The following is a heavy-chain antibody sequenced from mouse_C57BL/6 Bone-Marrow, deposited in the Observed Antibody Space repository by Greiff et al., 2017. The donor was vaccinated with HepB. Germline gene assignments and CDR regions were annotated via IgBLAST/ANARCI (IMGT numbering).Heavy chain of an antibody. V-gene: IGHV8-12*01. D-gene: IGHD1-1*01. Sequence: QVQLKESVPGILQSSQTLSLTCSFSGFSLSTSGMGVSWIRQPSGKGLEWLAHIYWDDAKRSNPSLKSRLTISKDTSRNQVFLKITSVDTADTATYYCARMRPYYGSSYVFGCWGKGTTLTVSS. CDR1: GFSLSTSGMG. J-gene: IGHJ2*01. CDR3: ARMRPYYGSSYVFGC. CDR2: IYWDDAK.